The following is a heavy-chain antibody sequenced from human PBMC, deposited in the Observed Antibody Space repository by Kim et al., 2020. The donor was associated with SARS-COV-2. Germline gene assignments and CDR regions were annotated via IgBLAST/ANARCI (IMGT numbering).Heavy chain of an antibody. J-gene: IGHJ6*02. CDR1: GFTFSSYG. CDR3: AKAIRGSGSYYKWGDYYYYYGMDV. Sequence: GGSLRLSCAASGFTFSSYGMHWVRQAPGKGLEWVAVISYDGSNKYYADSVKGRFTISRDNSKNTLYLQMNSLRAEDTAVYYCAKAIRGSGSYYKWGDYYYYYGMDVWGQGTTVTVSS. D-gene: IGHD3-10*01. V-gene: IGHV3-30*18. CDR2: ISYDGSNK.